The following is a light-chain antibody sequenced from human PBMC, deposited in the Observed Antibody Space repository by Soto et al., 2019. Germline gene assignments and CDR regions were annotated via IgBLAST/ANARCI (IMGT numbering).Light chain of an antibody. CDR2: DAS. Sequence: DIQMTQSPSTLSASVGDRVIITCRASQRISSWLAWYQQKPGKAPKLLIFDASSLESGVPSRFSGSGSGTDFTLTISSLQPEDFATYYCQQSYSTPWTFGQGTKVDIK. CDR3: QQSYSTPWT. CDR1: QRISSW. V-gene: IGKV1-39*01. J-gene: IGKJ1*01.